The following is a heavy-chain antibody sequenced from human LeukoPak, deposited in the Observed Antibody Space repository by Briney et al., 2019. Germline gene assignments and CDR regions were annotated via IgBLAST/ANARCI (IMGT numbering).Heavy chain of an antibody. CDR1: GGSISSSSYY. CDR3: ARRLGSSGWYWFDP. CDR2: IYYSGST. Sequence: PSETLSLTCTVSGGSISSSSYYWGWIRQPPGKGLEWIGSIYYSGSTYYNPSLKSRVTISVDTSKNQFSLKLSSVTAADTAVYYCARRLGSSGWYWFDPWGQGTLVTVSS. J-gene: IGHJ5*02. D-gene: IGHD6-19*01. V-gene: IGHV4-39*01.